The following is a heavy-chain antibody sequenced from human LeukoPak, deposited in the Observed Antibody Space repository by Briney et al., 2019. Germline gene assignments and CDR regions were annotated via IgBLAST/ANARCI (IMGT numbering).Heavy chain of an antibody. V-gene: IGHV5-51*01. D-gene: IGHD1-26*01. CDR1: GYSFTSYW. CDR2: IYPGDSDT. J-gene: IGHJ3*02. CDR3: ARQDLQGGGAFDI. Sequence: TGESLQISCKGSGYSFTSYWIGWVRQMPGKGLEWMGIIYPGDSDTRYSPSFQGQVTISADKSISTAYLQWSSLKASDTAMYYCARQDLQGGGAFDIWGQGTMVTVSS.